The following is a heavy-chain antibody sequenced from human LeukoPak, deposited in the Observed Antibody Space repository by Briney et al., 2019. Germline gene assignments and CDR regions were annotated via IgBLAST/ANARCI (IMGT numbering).Heavy chain of an antibody. D-gene: IGHD4-17*01. CDR1: GFTFSDYG. CDR2: ISSSGSTI. CDR3: AREDGDYYFDY. V-gene: IGHV3-11*01. J-gene: IGHJ4*02. Sequence: GGSLRLSCAASGFTFSDYGMSWIRQAPGKGLGWVSYISSSGSTIYYADSVKGRFTISRDNAKNSLYLQMNSLRAEDTAVYYCAREDGDYYFDYWGQGTLVTVSS.